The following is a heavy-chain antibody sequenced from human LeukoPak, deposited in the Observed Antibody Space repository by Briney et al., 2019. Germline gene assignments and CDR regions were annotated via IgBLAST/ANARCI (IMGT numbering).Heavy chain of an antibody. D-gene: IGHD3-22*01. CDR3: ARDLYYYDSRVFDY. CDR2: IWYDGSNK. Sequence: GGSLRLSCAASGFTFSSYGMHWVRQAPGKGLGWVAVIWYDGSNKYYADSVKGRFTISRDNSKNTLYLQMNSLRAEDTAVYYCARDLYYYDSRVFDYWGQGTLVTVSS. V-gene: IGHV3-33*01. J-gene: IGHJ4*02. CDR1: GFTFSSYG.